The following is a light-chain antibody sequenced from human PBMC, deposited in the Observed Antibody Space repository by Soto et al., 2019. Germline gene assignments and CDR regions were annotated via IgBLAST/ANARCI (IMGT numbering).Light chain of an antibody. CDR1: QSISNW. CDR3: QQYHSYPWT. CDR2: KAS. V-gene: IGKV1-5*03. J-gene: IGKJ1*01. Sequence: DIQMTQSPSTLSASVGDRVTLTCRASQSISNWLAWYQQKPGKAPKLLIYKASSLESGVPSRFSGSGSEAEFPLNISSLQPDDFATYYCQQYHSYPWTFGQGTKVEVK.